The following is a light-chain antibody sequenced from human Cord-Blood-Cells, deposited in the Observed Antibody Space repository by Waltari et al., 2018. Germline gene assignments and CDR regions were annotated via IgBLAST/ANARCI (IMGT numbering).Light chain of an antibody. J-gene: IGKJ1*01. Sequence: DIVMTQSPDSLAVSLVERATINCQSSQSVLYSSKNKNYLAWYQQKPGQPPKLLIYWASTRESGVPDRFSGSGSGTDFTLTISSLQAEDVAVYYCQQYYSTPPTFGQGTKVEIK. CDR2: WAS. CDR3: QQYYSTPPT. CDR1: QSVLYSSKNKNY. V-gene: IGKV4-1*01.